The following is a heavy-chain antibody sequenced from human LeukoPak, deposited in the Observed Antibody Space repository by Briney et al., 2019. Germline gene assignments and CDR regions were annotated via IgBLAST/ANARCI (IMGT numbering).Heavy chain of an antibody. CDR3: AREGFYDFWSGPRAYFDY. J-gene: IGHJ4*02. D-gene: IGHD3-3*01. V-gene: IGHV3-48*03. Sequence: PGGSLRLSCAASGFTFSSYEMSWVRQAPGKGLEWVSYISSSGSTIYYADSVKGRFTISRDNAKNSLYLQMNSLRAEDTAVYYCAREGFYDFWSGPRAYFDYWGQGTLVTVSS. CDR2: ISSSGSTI. CDR1: GFTFSSYE.